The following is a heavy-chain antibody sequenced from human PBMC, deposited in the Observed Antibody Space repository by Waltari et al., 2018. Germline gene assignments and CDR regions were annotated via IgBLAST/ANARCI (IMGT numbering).Heavy chain of an antibody. CDR2: MYSSGRT. V-gene: IGHV4-39*01. J-gene: IGHJ4*02. Sequence: QLQLQESGPGLVKPSETLSLTCTVSGDSISSSRYYWGWIRQPPGKGLEWIGSMYSSGRTFYPPSLKSRVTISVDTPKNQFSLRLSSVTAADTAVYYCVRRSYYEGFDYWGQGTLVTVSS. D-gene: IGHD3-22*01. CDR3: VRRSYYEGFDY. CDR1: GDSISSSRYY.